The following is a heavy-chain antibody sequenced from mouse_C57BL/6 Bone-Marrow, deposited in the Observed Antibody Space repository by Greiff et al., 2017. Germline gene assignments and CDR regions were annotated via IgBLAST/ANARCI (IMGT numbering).Heavy chain of an antibody. D-gene: IGHD3-3*01. J-gene: IGHJ1*03. Sequence: EVKLQESGPGLVKPSQSLSLTCSVTGYSITSGYYWNWIRQFPGNKLEWMGYISYDGSNNYNPSLKNRISITRDTSKNQFFLKLNSVTTEDTATYYCARDRGRDWYFDVWGTGTTVTVSS. CDR2: ISYDGSN. CDR3: ARDRGRDWYFDV. V-gene: IGHV3-6*01. CDR1: GYSITSGYY.